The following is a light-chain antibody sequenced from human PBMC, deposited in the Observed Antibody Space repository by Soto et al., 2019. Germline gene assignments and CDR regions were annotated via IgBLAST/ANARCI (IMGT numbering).Light chain of an antibody. CDR3: LQHTSYPWT. CDR1: QGISKY. J-gene: IGKJ1*01. V-gene: IGKV1-17*03. Sequence: DIQMAQSPSAKSASVGDRVTIACRASQGISKYLAWFQQKPGKVPKRLIYAASSLQSGVPARFSGSGSGTEFTLTISSLQPEDFGTYYCLQHTSYPWTFGQGTKVDI. CDR2: AAS.